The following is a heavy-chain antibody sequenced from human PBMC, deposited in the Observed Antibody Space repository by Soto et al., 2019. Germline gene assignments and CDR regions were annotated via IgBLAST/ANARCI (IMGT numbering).Heavy chain of an antibody. V-gene: IGHV2-70*04. J-gene: IGHJ4*02. CDR1: GFSLSTSGMR. CDR2: IDWDDDK. CDR3: ARSYGSGSYPDY. D-gene: IGHD3-10*01. Sequence: VSGPTLVNPTQTLTLTCTFSGFSLSTSGMRVSWIRQPPGKALEWLARIDWDDDKLYSTSLKTRLTISKDTSKNQVVLTMTNMDPVDTATYYCARSYGSGSYPDYWGQGTLVTVPQ.